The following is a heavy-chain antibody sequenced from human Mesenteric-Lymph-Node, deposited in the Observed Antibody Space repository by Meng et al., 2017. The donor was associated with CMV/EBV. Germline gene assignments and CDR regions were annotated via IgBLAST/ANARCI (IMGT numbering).Heavy chain of an antibody. V-gene: IGHV3-30*02. CDR2: IKYDGSDK. D-gene: IGHD5-18*01. Sequence: GESLKISCAASGFNFMSYGMHWVRQAPGKGLEWVAFIKYDGSDKYYSHSVKGRFTIYRDNSKNTLYLQMNSLRVEDTAVYLCAKQSSGGYTYVSYYFDYWGQGTLVTVSS. J-gene: IGHJ4*02. CDR3: AKQSSGGYTYVSYYFDY. CDR1: GFNFMSYG.